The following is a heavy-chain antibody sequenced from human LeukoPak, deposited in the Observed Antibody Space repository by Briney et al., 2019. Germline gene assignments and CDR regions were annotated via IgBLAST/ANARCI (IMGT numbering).Heavy chain of an antibody. CDR3: ARQTGSGLFSLP. J-gene: IGHJ4*02. V-gene: IGHV4-59*08. CDR1: GGSISNYY. Sequence: SETLSLTCTVSGGSISNYYWSWIRQPPGKGLEWIGYIYYSGSTNYNPSLKSRVTISVDTSKNQFSLKLSSVTAADTAVYYCARQTGSGLFSLPGGQGTLVTVSS. CDR2: IYYSGST. D-gene: IGHD3-10*01.